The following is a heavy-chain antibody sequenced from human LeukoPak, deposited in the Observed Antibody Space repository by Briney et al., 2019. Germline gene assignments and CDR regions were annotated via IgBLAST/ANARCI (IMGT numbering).Heavy chain of an antibody. J-gene: IGHJ4*02. Sequence: GGSLRLSCAASGSTFSSYWMSWVRQAPGKGLEWVANIKQDGSEKYYVDSVKGRFTISRDNAKNSLYLQMNSLRAEDTAVYYCARGGVDSSSPYFDYWGQGTLVTVSS. CDR3: ARGGVDSSSPYFDY. CDR2: IKQDGSEK. D-gene: IGHD6-6*01. V-gene: IGHV3-7*01. CDR1: GSTFSSYW.